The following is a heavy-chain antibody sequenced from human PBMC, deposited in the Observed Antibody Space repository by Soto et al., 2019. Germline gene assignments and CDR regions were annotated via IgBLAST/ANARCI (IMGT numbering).Heavy chain of an antibody. CDR2: LTSSGAT. CDR1: GGSVSDYD. CDR3: AXXIWTDDADRDGTLNI. Sequence: QMQLEESGPGLVKPSETLSLTCSVSGGSVSDYDWHWIRQSPGKGLEWIGKLTSSGATSYSPPLKSRVTILLDVSKRHLSLKMTSVTAADAXLYYXAXXIWTDDADRDGTLNIWGQGTQVTVSS. J-gene: IGHJ3*02. D-gene: IGHD1-1*01. V-gene: IGHV4-4*09.